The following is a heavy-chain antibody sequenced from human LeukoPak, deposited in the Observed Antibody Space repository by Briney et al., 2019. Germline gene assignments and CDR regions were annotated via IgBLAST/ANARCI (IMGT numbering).Heavy chain of an antibody. CDR1: GFTFSRFV. CDR3: AKESCTMTDCLGD. CDR2: ISKDGSDK. D-gene: IGHD2-8*01. Sequence: PGGSLRLSCAASGFTFSRFVMHWVRQAPGKGRECVAVISKDGSDKYYVDSVKGRFAISRDNSRNTLYLQMNSLRAEDTAVYFCAKESCTMTDCLGDWGQGTLVTVSS. V-gene: IGHV3-30*18. J-gene: IGHJ4*02.